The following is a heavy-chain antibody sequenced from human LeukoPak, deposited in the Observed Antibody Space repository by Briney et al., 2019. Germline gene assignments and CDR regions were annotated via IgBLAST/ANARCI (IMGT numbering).Heavy chain of an antibody. J-gene: IGHJ5*02. V-gene: IGHV7-4-1*02. CDR1: GYTFTSYA. Sequence: ASVKVSCKASGYTFTSYAMNWVRQAPGQGLEWMGWINTNTGNPTYAQGFTGRFVISLDTSVSTAYLQISSLKAEDTAVYYCARGAITMVRGGNWFDPWGQGTLVTVSS. D-gene: IGHD3-10*01. CDR2: INTNTGNP. CDR3: ARGAITMVRGGNWFDP.